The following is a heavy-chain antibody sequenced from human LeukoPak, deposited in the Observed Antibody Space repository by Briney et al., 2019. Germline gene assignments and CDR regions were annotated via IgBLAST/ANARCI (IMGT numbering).Heavy chain of an antibody. Sequence: PSETLSLTCAVYGGSFSGYYWSWIRQPPGKGLEWIGEINHSGSTNYNPSLKSRVTISVDTSKNQFSLKLSSVTAADTAVYYCARGARRIPRKGTTRPNAFDIWGQGTMVTVSS. J-gene: IGHJ3*02. CDR2: INHSGST. V-gene: IGHV4-34*01. CDR1: GGSFSGYY. CDR3: ARGARRIPRKGTTRPNAFDI. D-gene: IGHD2-2*01.